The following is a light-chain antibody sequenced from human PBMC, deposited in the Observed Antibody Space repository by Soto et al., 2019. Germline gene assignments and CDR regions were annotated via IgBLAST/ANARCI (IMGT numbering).Light chain of an antibody. Sequence: QAVVTQPPSASGTPGQRVTISCSGSSSNIGSNTVNWYQQLPGTAPKLLIYSNNQRPSVVPDRFSGSKSGTSASLAISGLQSEDEADYYCAAWDVSLNGYVFGTGTKLTVL. CDR2: SNN. J-gene: IGLJ1*01. CDR3: AAWDVSLNGYV. V-gene: IGLV1-44*01. CDR1: SSNIGSNT.